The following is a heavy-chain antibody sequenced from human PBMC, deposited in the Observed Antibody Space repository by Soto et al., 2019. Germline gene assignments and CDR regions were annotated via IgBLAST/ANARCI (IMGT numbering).Heavy chain of an antibody. CDR3: ARASGGSHGGWFDP. J-gene: IGHJ5*02. CDR2: ISYDGSNK. CDR1: GFTFSSYA. Sequence: GGSLRLSCAASGFTFSSYAMHWVRQAPGKGLEWVAVISYDGSNKYYADSVKGRFAISRDNSKNTLYLQMNSLRAEDTAVYYYARASGGSHGGWFDPWGQGTLVTVSS. V-gene: IGHV3-30*09. D-gene: IGHD1-26*01.